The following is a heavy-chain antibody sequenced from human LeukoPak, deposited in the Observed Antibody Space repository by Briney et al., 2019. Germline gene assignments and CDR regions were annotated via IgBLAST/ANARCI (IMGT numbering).Heavy chain of an antibody. D-gene: IGHD4-17*01. CDR3: AREGPYGDYLNY. CDR2: INQDGSET. V-gene: IGHV3-7*03. CDR1: GFTFRSSD. J-gene: IGHJ4*02. Sequence: GGSLRLSCAASGFTFRSSDMTWLRQAPGKGLEWVANINQDGSETYYVDSMKGRSTISRDNAKNSLYLQMNSLRAEDTAVYYCAREGPYGDYLNYWGQGTLVTVSS.